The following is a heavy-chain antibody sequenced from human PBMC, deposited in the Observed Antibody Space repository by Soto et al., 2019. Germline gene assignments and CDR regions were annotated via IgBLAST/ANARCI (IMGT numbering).Heavy chain of an antibody. Sequence: ASVKVSCKASGYTFTSYGISWVRQAPGQGLEWMGWISAYNGNTNYAQKLQGRVTMTTDTSTSTAYMELRSLRSDDTAVYYCARVLAYYDILTSPGGWFDPWGQGTLVTVSS. CDR3: ARVLAYYDILTSPGGWFDP. CDR2: ISAYNGNT. V-gene: IGHV1-18*01. J-gene: IGHJ5*02. CDR1: GYTFTSYG. D-gene: IGHD3-9*01.